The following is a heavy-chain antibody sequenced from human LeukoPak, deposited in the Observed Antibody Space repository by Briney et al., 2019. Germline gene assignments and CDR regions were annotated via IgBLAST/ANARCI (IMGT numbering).Heavy chain of an antibody. Sequence: GGSLRLSCAASGFTFDDYDMTWVRQVPGKGLEWVSGINWNGTSVDYADPVKGRFTISRDNAKNSVYLQMNSLRPEDTAFYYCARLLTFYDFSFDPWGQGTLVTVSS. CDR2: INWNGTSV. CDR3: ARLLTFYDFSFDP. V-gene: IGHV3-20*04. J-gene: IGHJ5*02. D-gene: IGHD3-3*01. CDR1: GFTFDDYD.